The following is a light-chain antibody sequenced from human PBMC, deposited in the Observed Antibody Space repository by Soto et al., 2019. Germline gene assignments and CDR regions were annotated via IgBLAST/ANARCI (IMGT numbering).Light chain of an antibody. CDR1: SSNIANNY. J-gene: IGLJ2*01. CDR3: GTWDSSLSAGV. V-gene: IGLV1-51*01. Sequence: SVLTQPPSVSAAPGQKVTISCSGSSSNIANNYVSWYQQLPGTAPKLLIYDNNKRPSGIPDRFSGSKSGTSATLGITGLQTGDEADYYCGTWDSSLSAGVFGGGTKLTVL. CDR2: DNN.